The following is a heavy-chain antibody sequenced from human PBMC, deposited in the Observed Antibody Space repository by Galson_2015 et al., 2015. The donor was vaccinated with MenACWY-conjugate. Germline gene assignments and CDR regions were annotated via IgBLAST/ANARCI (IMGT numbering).Heavy chain of an antibody. D-gene: IGHD2-21*02. CDR2: MNGDGSII. V-gene: IGHV3-74*01. CDR1: GFIFSSHW. CDR3: VRALNGDADY. J-gene: IGHJ4*02. Sequence: SLRLSYAGSGFIFSSHWMHWVRQLPGEGLIWVSRMNGDGSIIDYADSVKGRFTTSRDNAKNMVFLQMDRLRAEDTAVYYCVRALNGDADYWGQGTLVTVSS.